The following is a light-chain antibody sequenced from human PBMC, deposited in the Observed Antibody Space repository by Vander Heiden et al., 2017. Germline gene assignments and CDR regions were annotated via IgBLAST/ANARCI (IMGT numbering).Light chain of an antibody. CDR2: GAS. CDR1: QSVLYSYNNKNY. J-gene: IGKJ2*01. CDR3: QQQHSTPS. Sequence: DIVMTQSPDSLAVSPGEPATINCKSSQSVLYSYNNKNYLGWYQKKPGPPHKLLIYGASSRESVVPKRFSGSGSATDSTLTISSLEAEDVVVYYCQQQHSTPSFGHGTKVEIK. V-gene: IGKV4-1*01.